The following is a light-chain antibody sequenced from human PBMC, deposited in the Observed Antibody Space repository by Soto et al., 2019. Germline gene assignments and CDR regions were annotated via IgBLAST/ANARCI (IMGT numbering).Light chain of an antibody. V-gene: IGKV1-5*01. CDR1: HSFSNW. CDR2: DAS. J-gene: IGKJ2*01. Sequence: DIQMTQSPSALSASVGDRVTITCRASHSFSNWLAWYQQKPGKAPKLLIYDASILERGVPSRFSGSGSGTQFTLTISSLQPDDFATYFCQHYNSYALGQGTKVDSK. CDR3: QHYNSYA.